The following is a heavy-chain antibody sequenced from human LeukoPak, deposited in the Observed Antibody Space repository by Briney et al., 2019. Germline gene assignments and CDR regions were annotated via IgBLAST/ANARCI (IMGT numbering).Heavy chain of an antibody. CDR3: AREPKGRGSYYYPFDY. Sequence: PSETLSLTCGVSGGSISTTNWWTWVRQPPGEGLEWIGEVHLSGRTHYNPSLESRVAMSVDTSKNQFPLKLSSVTAADTAVYYCAREPKGRGSYYYPFDYWGQGTLVTVSS. CDR2: VHLSGRT. D-gene: IGHD1-26*01. J-gene: IGHJ4*02. CDR1: GGSISTTNW. V-gene: IGHV4-4*02.